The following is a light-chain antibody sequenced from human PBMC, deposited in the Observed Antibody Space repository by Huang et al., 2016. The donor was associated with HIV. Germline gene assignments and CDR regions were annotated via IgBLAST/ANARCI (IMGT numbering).Light chain of an antibody. CDR1: ESVSSR. Sequence: EIVMTQSPATLSVSPGERATLSCRASESVSSRLAWYQPKPGQSPRLLIFGASTRAAGVPVRFSGSGSGTEFTLTISSLQSEDFAFYFCQQYNNWPPWTFGQGTKVDI. J-gene: IGKJ1*01. V-gene: IGKV3-15*01. CDR3: QQYNNWPPWT. CDR2: GAS.